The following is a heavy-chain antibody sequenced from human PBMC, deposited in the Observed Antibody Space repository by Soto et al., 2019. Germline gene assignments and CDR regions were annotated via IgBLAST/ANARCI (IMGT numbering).Heavy chain of an antibody. J-gene: IGHJ4*02. CDR1: GGSISSGGYY. V-gene: IGHV4-31*03. CDR3: ARSGGGYYDFWSGPYFDY. CDR2: IYYSGST. Sequence: SETLSLTCTVSGGSISSGGYYWSWIRQHPGKGLEWIGYIYYSGSTYYNPSHKSRVTISVDTSKNQFSLKLSSVTAADTAVYYCARSGGGYYDFWSGPYFDYWGQGTLVTVSS. D-gene: IGHD3-3*01.